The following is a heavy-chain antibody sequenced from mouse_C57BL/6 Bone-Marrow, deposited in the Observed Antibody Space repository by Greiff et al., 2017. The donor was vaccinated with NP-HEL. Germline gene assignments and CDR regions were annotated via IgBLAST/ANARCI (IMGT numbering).Heavy chain of an antibody. CDR2: ISSGGSYT. CDR1: GFTFSSYG. J-gene: IGHJ2*01. Sequence: ESGGDLVKPGGSLKLSCAASGFTFSSYGMSWVRQTPDKRLEWVATISSGGSYTYYPDSVKGRFTISRDNAKNSLYLQMSSLKSEDTAMYYCARQNFDYWGQGTTLTVSS. CDR3: ARQNFDY. V-gene: IGHV5-6*01.